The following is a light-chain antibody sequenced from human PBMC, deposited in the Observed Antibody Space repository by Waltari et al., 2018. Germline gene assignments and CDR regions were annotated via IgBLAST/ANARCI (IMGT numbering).Light chain of an antibody. V-gene: IGKV1-33*01. J-gene: IGKJ2*02. Sequence: DIQMTQSPSSLSASVGDRVTITCQASQDISNYLNWYQQKPGKAPKLLIYDASNLETGVPSRFSGSGSGTDFTCNISSLQPEDIATYYWQQYDNLPRTFGQGTKLEIK. CDR3: QQYDNLPRT. CDR1: QDISNY. CDR2: DAS.